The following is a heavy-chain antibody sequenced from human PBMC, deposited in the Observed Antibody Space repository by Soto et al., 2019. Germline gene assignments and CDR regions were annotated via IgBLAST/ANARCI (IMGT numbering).Heavy chain of an antibody. CDR3: AKGPNWNLNYYGMDV. J-gene: IGHJ6*02. D-gene: IGHD1-1*01. Sequence: GGSLRLSCAASGFTFSSYWMHWVRQAPGKGLVWVSRINSDGSSTSYADSVKGRFTISRDNAKNTLYLQMNSLRAEDTAVYYCAKGPNWNLNYYGMDVWGQGTTVTVSS. CDR2: INSDGSST. CDR1: GFTFSSYW. V-gene: IGHV3-74*01.